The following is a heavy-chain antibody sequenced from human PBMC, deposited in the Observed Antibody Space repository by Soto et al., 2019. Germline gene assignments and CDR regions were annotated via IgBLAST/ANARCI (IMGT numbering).Heavy chain of an antibody. CDR3: ARSQGGSSSLDIYYYYYYGMDV. Sequence: SVKVSCKAPGGTFSSYAISWVRQAPGQRLEWMGGIIPIFGTAKYAQKFQGRVTITADESTSTGYMELSSLRSEDTAVYYCARSQGGSSSLDIYYYYYYGMDVWGQGTTVTVSS. CDR2: IIPIFGTA. D-gene: IGHD2-15*01. V-gene: IGHV1-69*13. J-gene: IGHJ6*02. CDR1: GGTFSSYA.